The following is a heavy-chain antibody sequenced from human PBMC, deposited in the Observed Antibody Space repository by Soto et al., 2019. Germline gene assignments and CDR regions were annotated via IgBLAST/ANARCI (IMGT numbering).Heavy chain of an antibody. CDR3: ARLVYDTSLNYMYFDF. J-gene: IGHJ4*02. V-gene: IGHV4-4*01. CDR1: GVSISSGNW. CDR2: IFHDGTD. Sequence: TLSLTCAVSGVSISSGNWWTLVRQTPQRGLEYIGEIFHDGTDNYYPSFERRVAISVDTSKNQFSLKLTSVTAADTAIYFCARLVYDTSLNYMYFDFWGQGAMVTVSS. D-gene: IGHD2-8*01.